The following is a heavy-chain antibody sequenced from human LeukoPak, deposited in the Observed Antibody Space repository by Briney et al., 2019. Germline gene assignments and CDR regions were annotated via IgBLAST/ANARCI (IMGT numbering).Heavy chain of an antibody. CDR1: GGSISSYY. D-gene: IGHD3-3*01. V-gene: IGHV4-59*08. Sequence: SETLSLTCTVSGGSISSYYRSWIRQPPGKGLEWIGYIYYSGSTNYNPSLKSRVTISVDTSRNQFSLKLSSVTAADTAVYYCARHGRITIFGVVIHAFDIWGQGTMVTVSS. CDR3: ARHGRITIFGVVIHAFDI. J-gene: IGHJ3*02. CDR2: IYYSGST.